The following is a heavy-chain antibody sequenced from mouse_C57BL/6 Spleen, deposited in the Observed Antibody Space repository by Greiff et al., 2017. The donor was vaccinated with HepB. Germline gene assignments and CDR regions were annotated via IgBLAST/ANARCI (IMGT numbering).Heavy chain of an antibody. V-gene: IGHV5-17*01. CDR1: GFTFSDYG. CDR2: ISSGSSTI. Sequence: EVKLVESGGGLVKPGGSLKLSCAASGFTFSDYGMHWVRQAPEKGLEWVAYISSGSSTIYYADTVKGRFTISRDNAKYTLFLQMTSLRSEDTAMYYCARRDCYYEAWFAYWGQGTLVTVSA. J-gene: IGHJ3*01. D-gene: IGHD2-3*01. CDR3: ARRDCYYEAWFAY.